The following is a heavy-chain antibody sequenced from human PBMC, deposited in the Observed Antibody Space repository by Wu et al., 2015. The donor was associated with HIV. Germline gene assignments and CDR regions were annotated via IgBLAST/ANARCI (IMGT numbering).Heavy chain of an antibody. D-gene: IGHD3-22*01. Sequence: QVQLVQSGAEVKKPGSSVKVSCKASGGTFSSYAISWVRQAPGQGLEWMGWINPNSGGTNYAQKFQGRVTMTRDTSISTAYMELSRLRSDDTAVYYCARDYYDSSGFDYWGQGTLVTVSS. CDR2: INPNSGGT. CDR3: ARDYYDSSGFDY. CDR1: GGTFSSYA. J-gene: IGHJ4*02. V-gene: IGHV1-2*02.